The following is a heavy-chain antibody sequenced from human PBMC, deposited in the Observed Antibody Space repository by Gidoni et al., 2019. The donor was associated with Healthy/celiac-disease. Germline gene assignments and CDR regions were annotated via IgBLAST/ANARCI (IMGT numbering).Heavy chain of an antibody. CDR3: ARDGFRYYDSSGYYPDY. V-gene: IGHV3-48*04. CDR2: ISSSSSTI. Sequence: EVQLVESGGGLVQPGGSLRLSCAASGFTFGSYSMNWVRQAPGTGLEWVSYISSSSSTIYYADSVKGRFTISRDNAKNSLYLQMNSLRAEDTAVYYCARDGFRYYDSSGYYPDYWGQGTLVTVSS. CDR1: GFTFGSYS. D-gene: IGHD3-22*01. J-gene: IGHJ4*02.